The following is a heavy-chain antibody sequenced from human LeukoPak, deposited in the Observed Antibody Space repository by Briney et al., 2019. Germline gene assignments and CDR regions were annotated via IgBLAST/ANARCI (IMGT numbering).Heavy chain of an antibody. CDR3: ARSGIYYYNYYYYMDV. CDR1: GDTFTGYY. D-gene: IGHD1-26*01. V-gene: IGHV1-2*02. Sequence: ATVNVSCTASGDTFTGYYMHWVRQAPGQGLEWMGWINPNSGGTNYAPKFQGRVTLTRDSSISTAYMALSRLRSDQTAVYYCARSGIYYYNYYYYMDVWGKGTTVSVSS. J-gene: IGHJ6*03. CDR2: INPNSGGT.